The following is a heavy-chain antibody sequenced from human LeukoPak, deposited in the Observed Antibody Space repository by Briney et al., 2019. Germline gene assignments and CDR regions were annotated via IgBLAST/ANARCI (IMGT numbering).Heavy chain of an antibody. CDR2: ISPYNGNT. J-gene: IGHJ4*02. CDR3: ARAGPGSGWYFDY. D-gene: IGHD6-19*01. V-gene: IGHV1-18*01. Sequence: GASVKVSCKASGGTFNSYTINWVRQAPGQGLEWMGWISPYNGNTRYAQKFQGRVAMTTDTSTTPAYMELRGLRLNDTAVYYCARAGPGSGWYFDYWGQGPLVSVSS. CDR1: GGTFNSYT.